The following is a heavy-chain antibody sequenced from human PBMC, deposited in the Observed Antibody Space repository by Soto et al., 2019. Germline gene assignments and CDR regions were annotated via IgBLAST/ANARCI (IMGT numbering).Heavy chain of an antibody. CDR3: ARVWGGGPYYYGSGSSTQLYYFDY. CDR1: GGSFSGYY. CDR2: INHSGST. Sequence: SETLSLTCAVYGGSFSGYYWSWIRQPPGKGLEWIGEINHSGSTNYNPSLKSRVTISVDTSKNHFSLKLSSVTAADTAVYYCARVWGGGPYYYGSGSSTQLYYFDYWGQGTLVTVSS. J-gene: IGHJ4*02. D-gene: IGHD3-10*01. V-gene: IGHV4-34*01.